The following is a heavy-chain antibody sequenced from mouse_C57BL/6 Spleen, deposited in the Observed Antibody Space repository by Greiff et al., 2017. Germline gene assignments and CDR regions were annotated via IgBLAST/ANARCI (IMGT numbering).Heavy chain of an antibody. V-gene: IGHV1-5*01. CDR3: TRGDYDWTWFAY. Sequence: EVQLQQSGTVLARPGASVKLSCKTSGYTFTSYWMHWVKQRPGQGLEWIGAIYPGNSDTSYNQKFKGKAKLTAVTSASTAYMELSSLTNEDSAVYYCTRGDYDWTWFAYWGQGTLVTVSA. J-gene: IGHJ3*01. CDR2: IYPGNSDT. CDR1: GYTFTSYW. D-gene: IGHD2-4*01.